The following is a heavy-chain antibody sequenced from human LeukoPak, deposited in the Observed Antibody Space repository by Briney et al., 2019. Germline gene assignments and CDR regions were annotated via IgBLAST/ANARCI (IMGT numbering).Heavy chain of an antibody. J-gene: IGHJ4*02. Sequence: GGSLRLSCAASGFTFSSYWMSWVRQAPGKGLEWVANIKQDGSEKYYVDSVKGRFTISRDNAKNSLYLQMNSLRAEDTAVYYCARGYYYGSGSYYALTLFDYWGQGTLVTVSS. CDR1: GFTFSSYW. V-gene: IGHV3-7*01. D-gene: IGHD3-10*01. CDR3: ARGYYYGSGSYYALTLFDY. CDR2: IKQDGSEK.